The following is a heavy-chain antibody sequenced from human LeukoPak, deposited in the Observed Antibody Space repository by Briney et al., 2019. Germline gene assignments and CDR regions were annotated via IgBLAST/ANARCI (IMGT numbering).Heavy chain of an antibody. CDR3: ARGLRWPSYYFDY. CDR1: GGSTSSYY. CDR2: IYYSGST. J-gene: IGHJ4*02. Sequence: SETLSLTCTVSGGSTSSYYWSWIRQPPGKGLEWIGYIYYSGSTNYNPSLKSRVTISVDTSKNQFSPKLSSVTAADTAVYYCARGLRWPSYYFDYWGQGTLVTVSS. V-gene: IGHV4-59*01. D-gene: IGHD4-23*01.